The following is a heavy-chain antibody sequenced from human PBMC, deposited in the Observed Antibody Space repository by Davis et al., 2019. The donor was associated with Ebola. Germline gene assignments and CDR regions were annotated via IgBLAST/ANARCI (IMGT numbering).Heavy chain of an antibody. Sequence: PGGSLRLSCAASGFTFSSYSLNWVRQAPGKGLEWVSSISSSYGYIYYADSVRGRFTISRDNAGNSLYLQLNSLKVEDTAVYYCAREVEPRDRCSVGSCYSRPDAFDLWGQGTMVTVSS. J-gene: IGHJ3*01. CDR3: AREVEPRDRCSVGSCYSRPDAFDL. CDR2: ISSSYGYI. CDR1: GFTFSSYS. V-gene: IGHV3-21*01. D-gene: IGHD2-15*01.